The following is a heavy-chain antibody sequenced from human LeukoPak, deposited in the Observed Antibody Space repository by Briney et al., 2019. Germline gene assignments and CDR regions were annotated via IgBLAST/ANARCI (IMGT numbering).Heavy chain of an antibody. D-gene: IGHD4-17*01. J-gene: IGHJ4*02. CDR1: GITFSSYS. Sequence: GGSLRLSCAASGITFSSYSMNWVRQAPGKGLEWVSYISSSSSTIYYADSVKGRFTISRDNGKNSLYLQMNSLRAEDTAVYYCGANGGDYGFLLGYWGQGTLVTVSS. V-gene: IGHV3-48*01. CDR3: GANGGDYGFLLGY. CDR2: ISSSSSTI.